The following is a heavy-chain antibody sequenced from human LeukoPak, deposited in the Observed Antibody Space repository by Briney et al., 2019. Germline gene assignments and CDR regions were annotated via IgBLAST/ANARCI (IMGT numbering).Heavy chain of an antibody. CDR3: ARDRGTTVTTVGYYGLDV. Sequence: SETLSLTCTVSGGSISSNYWSWIRQPPGKRLEWIGYVNYIGSTKYNPSLKSRVTISGDTSKNQVSLKLSFVTAADTAVYYCARDRGTTVTTVGYYGLDVWGQGTTVTVSS. D-gene: IGHD4-17*01. J-gene: IGHJ6*02. CDR1: GGSISSNY. CDR2: VNYIGST. V-gene: IGHV4-59*01.